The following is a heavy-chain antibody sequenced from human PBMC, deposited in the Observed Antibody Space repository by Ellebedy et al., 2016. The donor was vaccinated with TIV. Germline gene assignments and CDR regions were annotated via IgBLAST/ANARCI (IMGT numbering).Heavy chain of an antibody. J-gene: IGHJ4*02. Sequence: GESLKISXAASGFTFSNSWMHWVRQAPGKGLVWVSRISSDGSTTTYADSVRGRFTNSRDNARNTLYLQMNSLRVEDTAVYYCARGDGSSGWYFDYWGQGTLVAVSS. D-gene: IGHD6-19*01. CDR3: ARGDGSSGWYFDY. CDR2: ISSDGSTT. V-gene: IGHV3-74*01. CDR1: GFTFSNSW.